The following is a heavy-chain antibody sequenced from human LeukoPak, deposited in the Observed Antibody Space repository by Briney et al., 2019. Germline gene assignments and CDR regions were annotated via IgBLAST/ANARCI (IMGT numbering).Heavy chain of an antibody. J-gene: IGHJ4*02. CDR1: GFTFSSYT. V-gene: IGHV3-23*01. CDR3: AKGHSSGWYGNYYFDY. D-gene: IGHD6-19*01. CDR2: IGDSGGNT. Sequence: GGSLRLSCAASGFTFSSYTMSWVRQAPGKGLEWVSAIGDSGGNTYYADSVKGRFTISRDNSKNTLYLQMNTLRAEDTAVYYCAKGHSSGWYGNYYFDYWGQGTLVTVSS.